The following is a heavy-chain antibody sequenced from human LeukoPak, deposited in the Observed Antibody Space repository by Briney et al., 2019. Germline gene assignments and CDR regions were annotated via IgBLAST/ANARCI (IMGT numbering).Heavy chain of an antibody. V-gene: IGHV1-2*02. CDR1: GGTFSSYA. CDR2: INPNSGGT. CDR3: ARDYYDSSDY. D-gene: IGHD3-22*01. J-gene: IGHJ4*02. Sequence: ASVKVSCKASGGTFSSYAISWVRQAPGQGLEWMGWINPNSGGTNYAQKFQGRVTMTRDTSISTAYMELSRLRSDDTAVYYCARDYYDSSDYWGQGTLVTVSS.